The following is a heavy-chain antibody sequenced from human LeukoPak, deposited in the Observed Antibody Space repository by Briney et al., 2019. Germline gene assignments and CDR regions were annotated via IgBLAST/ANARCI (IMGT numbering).Heavy chain of an antibody. CDR1: GYTFTGYY. D-gene: IGHD2-2*01. Sequence: ASVKVSCKASGYTFTGYYMHWVRQAPGQGLEWMGRIIPILGLANYAQKFQGRVTITADKSTSTAYMELSSLRSEDTAVYYCARAFSQGGVVVPAAGGDYWGQGTLVTVSS. CDR3: ARAFSQGGVVVPAAGGDY. V-gene: IGHV1-69*02. CDR2: IIPILGLA. J-gene: IGHJ4*02.